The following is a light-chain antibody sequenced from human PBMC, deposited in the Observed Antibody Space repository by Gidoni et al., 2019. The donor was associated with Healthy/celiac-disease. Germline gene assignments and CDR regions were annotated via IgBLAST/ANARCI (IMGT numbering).Light chain of an antibody. Sequence: DIVMTQSPDSLAVSLGERATINCKSSQSVLYSSSPKLLIYWASTRKSGVPDRFSGSGSGTDFTLTISSLQAEDVAVYYCQQYYSTPYTFGQGTKLEIK. CDR1: QSVLYSS. V-gene: IGKV4-1*01. CDR2: WAS. CDR3: QQYYSTPYT. J-gene: IGKJ2*01.